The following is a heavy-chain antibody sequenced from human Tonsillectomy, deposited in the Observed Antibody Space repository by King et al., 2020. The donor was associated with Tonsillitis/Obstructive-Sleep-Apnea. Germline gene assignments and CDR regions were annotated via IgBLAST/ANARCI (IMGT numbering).Heavy chain of an antibody. Sequence: QLQESGPGLVKPSETLSLTCTVSGGSISSYYWSWIRQPPGKGLEWIGYIYYSGSTNYNPSLKSRVTISVDTSRNQFSLKLSSVTAADTAVYYCAREVVPAATNYYYYGMDVRGQGTTVTVSS. CDR1: GGSISSYY. D-gene: IGHD2-2*01. CDR3: AREVVPAATNYYYYGMDV. V-gene: IGHV4-59*01. CDR2: IYYSGST. J-gene: IGHJ6*02.